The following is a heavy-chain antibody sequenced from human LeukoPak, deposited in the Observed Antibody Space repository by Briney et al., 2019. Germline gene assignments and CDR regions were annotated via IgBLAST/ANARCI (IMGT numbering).Heavy chain of an antibody. V-gene: IGHV4-30-4*07. CDR2: IYYSGST. D-gene: IGHD3-22*01. CDR1: GGSISSGGYS. J-gene: IGHJ4*02. CDR3: ARDQANYYDSSGYYYDY. Sequence: PSETLSLTCAVSGGSISSGGYSWSWIRQPPGKGLEWIGYIYYSGSTYYNPSLKSRVTISVDTSKNQFSLKLSSVTAADTAVYYCARDQANYYDSSGYYYDYWGQGTLVTVSS.